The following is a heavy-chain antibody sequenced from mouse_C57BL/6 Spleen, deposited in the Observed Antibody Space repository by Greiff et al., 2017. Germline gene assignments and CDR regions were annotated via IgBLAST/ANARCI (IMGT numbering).Heavy chain of an antibody. CDR2: IDPSDSYT. J-gene: IGHJ2*01. V-gene: IGHV1-69*01. CDR1: GYTFTSYW. D-gene: IGHD1-1*01. CDR3: TRELTEDFDD. Sequence: QVQLQQPGAELVMPGASVKLSCKASGYTFTSYWMHWVKQRPGQGLEWIGEIDPSDSYTNYNQKFKGKSTLTVDQSSSTAYMQLSSQTSEDSAVYCGTRELTEDFDDWGQGTTLTVAS.